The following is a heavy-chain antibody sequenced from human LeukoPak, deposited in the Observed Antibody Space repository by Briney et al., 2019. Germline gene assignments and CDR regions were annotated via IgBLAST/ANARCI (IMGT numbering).Heavy chain of an antibody. CDR3: ARSSEGRYYYDSSGYSYYYYYMDV. Sequence: TSETLSRTCTVSGGSISSYYCSWIRQPPGKGLEWIGYIYYSGSTSYNPSLKSRVTISVDTSKNQFSLKLSSVTAADTAVYYCARSSEGRYYYDSSGYSYYYYYMDVWGKGTTVTISS. J-gene: IGHJ6*03. CDR1: GGSISSYY. CDR2: IYYSGST. D-gene: IGHD3-22*01. V-gene: IGHV4-59*01.